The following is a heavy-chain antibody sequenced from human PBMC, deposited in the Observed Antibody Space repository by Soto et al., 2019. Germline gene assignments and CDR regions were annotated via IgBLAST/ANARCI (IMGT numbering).Heavy chain of an antibody. Sequence: QVQLVQSGAEEKKPGASVKVSCKASGYTFTNYAMHWVRQAPGQRLEWMGWINVGNGNTKYSQKFQGRVTITRDTSASTADMELSSLRSEDTAAYYCARRGDGMDVWGQGTTVTVYS. CDR1: GYTFTNYA. J-gene: IGHJ6*02. CDR2: INVGNGNT. V-gene: IGHV1-3*05. D-gene: IGHD3-10*01. CDR3: ARRGDGMDV.